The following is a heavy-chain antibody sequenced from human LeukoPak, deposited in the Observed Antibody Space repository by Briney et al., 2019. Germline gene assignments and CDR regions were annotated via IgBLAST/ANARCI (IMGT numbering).Heavy chain of an antibody. CDR2: INHSGST. CDR3: ASNEVVTTAWDFDY. J-gene: IGHJ4*02. CDR1: GGSFSGYS. Sequence: SETLSLTCAVYGGSFSGYSWSWIRQPPGKGLEWLGHINHSGSTNYNPSLKSRVTISVDTSKKQFSLNLYSVTAADTAVYYCASNEVVTTAWDFDYWGQGTLVTVSS. D-gene: IGHD2-21*02. V-gene: IGHV4-34*01.